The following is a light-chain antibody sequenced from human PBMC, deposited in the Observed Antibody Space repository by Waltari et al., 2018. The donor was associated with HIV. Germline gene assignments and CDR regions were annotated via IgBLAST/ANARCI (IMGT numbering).Light chain of an antibody. CDR1: QSIHMW. V-gene: IGKV1-5*03. Sequence: DIQITQSPSILSASVGDRVTITCRASQSIHMWLAWYQQKSGKAPNVLIYKASTLVSGVPSRFSGSGSGTEFTLTITSLQPDDFATYYCQEYDTQYHKFGQGTKV. CDR3: QEYDTQYHK. CDR2: KAS. J-gene: IGKJ1*01.